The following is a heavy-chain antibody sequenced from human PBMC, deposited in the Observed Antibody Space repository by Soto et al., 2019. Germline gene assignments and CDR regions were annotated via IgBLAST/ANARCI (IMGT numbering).Heavy chain of an antibody. CDR2: ISFDGSKT. CDR3: VREGYSGSYAAF. Sequence: GGSLRLSCEAPGSTFINYDMDWVRQAPGKGLEWVAIISFDGSKTYYADSVKGRFTVSRDNSKNTLFLQMNSLRPDDTATYYCVREGYSGSYAAFWGQGSLVTVS. CDR1: GSTFINYD. J-gene: IGHJ4*02. V-gene: IGHV3-30*03. D-gene: IGHD1-26*01.